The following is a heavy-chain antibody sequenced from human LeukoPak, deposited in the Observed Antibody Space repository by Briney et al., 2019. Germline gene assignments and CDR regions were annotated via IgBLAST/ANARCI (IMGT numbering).Heavy chain of an antibody. CDR3: ARDYSLNDYY. J-gene: IGHJ4*02. CDR2: TNPYNGYT. CDR1: GYTFTDHF. Sequence: DSVKVSCKSSGYTFTDHFIHWVQQAPGQGLEWVGETNPYNGYTKYAWRLQGRVTMTRDTSISTAFMEVSRLTSDDTAVYYCARDYSLNDYYWGQGTLVTVAS. V-gene: IGHV1-2*02. D-gene: IGHD5-12*01.